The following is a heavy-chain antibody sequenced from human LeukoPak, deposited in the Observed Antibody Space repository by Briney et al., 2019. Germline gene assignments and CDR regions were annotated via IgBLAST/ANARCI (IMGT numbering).Heavy chain of an antibody. CDR3: ARHNIVGAWVFDY. CDR1: GYSISSGYY. Sequence: SETLSLTCTVSGYSISSGYYWGWIRQPPGKGLEWIGSIYHSGSTYYNPSLKSRVTISVDTSKNQFSLKLSSVTAADTAVYYCARHNIVGAWVFDYWGQGTLVTVSS. J-gene: IGHJ4*02. D-gene: IGHD1-26*01. CDR2: IYHSGST. V-gene: IGHV4-38-2*02.